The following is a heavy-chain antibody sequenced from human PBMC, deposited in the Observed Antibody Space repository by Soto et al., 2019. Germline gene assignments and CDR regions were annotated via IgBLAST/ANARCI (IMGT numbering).Heavy chain of an antibody. CDR2: ISWNSGGI. Sequence: EVQLVESGGGLVQPGRSLRVSCAASGFTFDDYAMHWVRQAPGKGLEWVSGISWNSGGIGYADSVKGRFTISRDNAKNSLYLQMNSLRPEDTALYYCAKDSQSSGRNWLEPWGQGTLVNVSS. CDR3: AKDSQSSGRNWLEP. D-gene: IGHD2-15*01. CDR1: GFTFDDYA. V-gene: IGHV3-9*01. J-gene: IGHJ5*02.